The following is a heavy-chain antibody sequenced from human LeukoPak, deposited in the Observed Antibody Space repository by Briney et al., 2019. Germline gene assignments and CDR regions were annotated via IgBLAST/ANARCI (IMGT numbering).Heavy chain of an antibody. V-gene: IGHV3-7*01. CDR2: IKQDGSEK. Sequence: PGGSLRLSCAASGFTFSNYWMSWVRQAPGKGLEWVANIKQDGSEKYYVDSVKGRFTVSRDNAKNSLYLQMNSLRAEDTAVYYCARDTWYFDLWGRGTLVTVSS. CDR3: ARDTWYFDL. J-gene: IGHJ2*01. CDR1: GFTFSNYW.